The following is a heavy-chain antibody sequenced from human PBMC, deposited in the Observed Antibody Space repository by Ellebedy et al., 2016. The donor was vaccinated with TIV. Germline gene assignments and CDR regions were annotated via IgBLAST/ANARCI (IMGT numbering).Heavy chain of an antibody. CDR2: IYHSGST. CDR1: GGSISSYY. CDR3: ARGAVAGTRNWFDP. Sequence: SETLSLTCTVSGGSISSYYWGWIRQPPGKGLEWIGNIYHSGSTYYNPSLKSRVTISVDTSKNQFSLKLSSVTAADTAVYYCARGAVAGTRNWFDPWGQGTLVTVSS. D-gene: IGHD6-19*01. V-gene: IGHV4-59*08. J-gene: IGHJ5*02.